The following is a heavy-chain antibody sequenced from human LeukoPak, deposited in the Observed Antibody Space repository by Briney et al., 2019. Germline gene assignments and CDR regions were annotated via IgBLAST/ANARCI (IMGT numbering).Heavy chain of an antibody. CDR2: XXXXXTT. Sequence: WXXQXPGXXXXXIGSXXXXXTTYYSPSLYTLVPISVDTSNNHFSLKLSSVTAADMAVYYCARVEYYYDSSGYYSFDYFDYWGQGTLVTVSS. V-gene: IGHV4-39*02. D-gene: IGHD3-22*01. J-gene: IGHJ4*02. CDR3: ARVEYYYDSSGYYSFDYFDY.